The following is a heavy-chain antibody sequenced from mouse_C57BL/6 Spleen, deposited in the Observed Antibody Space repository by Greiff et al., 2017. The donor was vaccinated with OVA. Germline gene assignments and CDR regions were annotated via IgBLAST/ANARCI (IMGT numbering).Heavy chain of an antibody. J-gene: IGHJ2*01. Sequence: EVKVVASGGGLVKPGGSLKLSCAASGFTFSDYGMHWVRQAPETGLEWVAYISSGSSTIYYADTVKGRFTISRDNAKNTLFLQMTSLRSEDTAMYYCARDYGSIYFDYWGQGTTLTVSS. V-gene: IGHV5-17*01. CDR3: ARDYGSIYFDY. CDR2: ISSGSSTI. CDR1: GFTFSDYG. D-gene: IGHD1-1*01.